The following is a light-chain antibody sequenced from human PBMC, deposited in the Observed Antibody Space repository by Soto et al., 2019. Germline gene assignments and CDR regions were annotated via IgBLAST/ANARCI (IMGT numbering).Light chain of an antibody. CDR2: WAS. V-gene: IGKV4-1*01. CDR3: QQYYSPPYT. CDR1: QSVLYSSNNKND. J-gene: IGKJ2*01. Sequence: DIVMTQSPDSLAVSLGERATINCKSSQSVLYSSNNKNDLGWYQQKPGQPPKLLIYWASTRESGVPDRFSVSGSVTDFTLTINSLQAEDVAVYYCQQYYSPPYTFGQGTQLEIK.